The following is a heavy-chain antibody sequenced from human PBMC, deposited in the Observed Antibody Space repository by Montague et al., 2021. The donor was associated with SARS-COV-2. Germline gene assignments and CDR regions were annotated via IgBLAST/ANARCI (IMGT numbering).Heavy chain of an antibody. Sequence: SETLSLTCTVSGGSISSSSYYWGWIRQPPGKGLEWIGSIYYSGSTYYNPSLKSRVTISVDTSKNQFSLKLSSVTAADTAVYYCARGIRRTSIQLWVRSGFDFWGQGTLVTVSS. CDR1: GGSISSSSYY. D-gene: IGHD5-18*01. J-gene: IGHJ4*02. CDR3: ARGIRRTSIQLWVRSGFDF. V-gene: IGHV4-39*07. CDR2: IYYSGST.